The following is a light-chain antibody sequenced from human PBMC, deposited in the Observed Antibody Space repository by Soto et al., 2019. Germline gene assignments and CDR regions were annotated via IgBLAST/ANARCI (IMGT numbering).Light chain of an antibody. CDR3: QSYDSTLGGWV. V-gene: IGLV1-40*01. J-gene: IGLJ3*02. CDR2: SYN. CDR1: RSNIGAGYD. Sequence: QSVLTQAPSESGAPGQRVTISCTGSRSNIGAGYDVHWYQQVPGTAPKLLIYSYNNRPSGVPDRFSGSKSGTSASLAITGLQAEDEADYYCQSYDSTLGGWVFGGGTKVTVL.